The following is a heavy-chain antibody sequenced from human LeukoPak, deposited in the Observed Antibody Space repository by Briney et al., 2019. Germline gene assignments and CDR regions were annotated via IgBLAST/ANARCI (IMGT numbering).Heavy chain of an antibody. D-gene: IGHD6-19*01. CDR3: ARRAAVAGSFFDY. Sequence: SETLSLTCTVSGGSISSYYWSWIRQPPGKRLEWIGYIYYSGSTNYNPSLKSRVTISVDTSKNQFSLKLSSVTAADTAVCYCARRAAVAGSFFDYWGQGTLVTVSS. V-gene: IGHV4-59*08. J-gene: IGHJ4*02. CDR2: IYYSGST. CDR1: GGSISSYY.